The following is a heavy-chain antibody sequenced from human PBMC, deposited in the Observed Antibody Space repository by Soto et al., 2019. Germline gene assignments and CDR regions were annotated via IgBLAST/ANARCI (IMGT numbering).Heavy chain of an antibody. D-gene: IGHD1-1*01. CDR3: ARLEELRYYFDY. CDR2: IYYSGST. Sequence: QVQLQESGPGLGKPSETLSLTCTVSGGSISSHYWSWIRQPPGKGLEWIGYIYYSGSTNYKPSLKSRVTISVDTSKSQFSLKLNSVTAADTAVYYCARLEELRYYFDYWGQGTLVTVSS. CDR1: GGSISSHY. V-gene: IGHV4-59*08. J-gene: IGHJ4*02.